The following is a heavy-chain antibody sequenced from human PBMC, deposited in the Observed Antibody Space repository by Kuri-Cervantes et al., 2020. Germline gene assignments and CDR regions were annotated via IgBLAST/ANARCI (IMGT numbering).Heavy chain of an antibody. V-gene: IGHV3-48*02. D-gene: IGHD3-10*01. Sequence: GGSLRLSCVASGFTFSSYTMNWVRQAPGKGLEWISYISSDSSTIYYLDSVKGRFTVSRDNAKNSLYLQMDSLRDDDTAVYYCARYGSGSYYYYYGMDVWGQGTTVTVSS. CDR1: GFTFSSYT. J-gene: IGHJ6*02. CDR2: ISSDSSTI. CDR3: ARYGSGSYYYYYGMDV.